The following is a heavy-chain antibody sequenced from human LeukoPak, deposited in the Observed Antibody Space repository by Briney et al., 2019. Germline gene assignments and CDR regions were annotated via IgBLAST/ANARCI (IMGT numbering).Heavy chain of an antibody. Sequence: PSETLSLTCTVSGGSISSYYWSWIRQPPGKGLEWIGYIYYSGSTNYNPSLKSRVTISVDTSKNQFSLKLSSVTAADTAVYYCARRPYDFWSGYYYLYFDYWGQGTLVTVSS. J-gene: IGHJ4*02. D-gene: IGHD3-3*01. CDR3: ARRPYDFWSGYYYLYFDY. V-gene: IGHV4-59*08. CDR1: GGSISSYY. CDR2: IYYSGST.